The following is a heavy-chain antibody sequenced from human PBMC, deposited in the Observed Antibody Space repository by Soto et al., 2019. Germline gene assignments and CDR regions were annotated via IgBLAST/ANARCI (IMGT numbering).Heavy chain of an antibody. CDR2: IYWDDDK. CDR3: ALTTGVIGGQGG. J-gene: IGHJ4*02. Sequence: QITLKESGPTLVKPTQTLTLTCTFSGFSLSTSGVGVGWIRQPPGKALEWLALIYWDDDKRYSPSLKSRLTIPKDTSKNLVVLTMTNMDPVDTATYYCALTTGVIGGQGGWGQGTLVTVSS. D-gene: IGHD2-15*01. CDR1: GFSLSTSGVG. V-gene: IGHV2-5*02.